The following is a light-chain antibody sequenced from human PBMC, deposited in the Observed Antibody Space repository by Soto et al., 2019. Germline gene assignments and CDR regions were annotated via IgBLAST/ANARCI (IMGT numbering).Light chain of an antibody. CDR1: SSDVGGYHY. Sequence: QSVLTQPPSASGSPGQSVTISCTGTSSDVGGYHYVSWYQQHPGKPPKLMIYEVSKRPSGVPDRFSGSKSGNTASLTVSGLQADDEADYYCTSYAGSNNLVFGTGTKVTVL. CDR3: TSYAGSNNLV. V-gene: IGLV2-8*01. CDR2: EVS. J-gene: IGLJ1*01.